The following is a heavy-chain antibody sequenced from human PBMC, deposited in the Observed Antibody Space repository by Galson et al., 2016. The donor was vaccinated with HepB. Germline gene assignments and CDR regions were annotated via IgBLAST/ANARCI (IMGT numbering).Heavy chain of an antibody. CDR1: GFTFSSYA. Sequence: SLRLSCAASGFTFSSYAMNWVRQAPGKGLEWVALISDDGGNKYYVDSVKGRFTISRDNSKNTLYLQMNSLRAEDTAVYYCARWHFSAGDYWGQGILVTVSS. V-gene: IGHV3-30-3*01. D-gene: IGHD2/OR15-2a*01. J-gene: IGHJ4*02. CDR3: ARWHFSAGDY. CDR2: ISDDGGNK.